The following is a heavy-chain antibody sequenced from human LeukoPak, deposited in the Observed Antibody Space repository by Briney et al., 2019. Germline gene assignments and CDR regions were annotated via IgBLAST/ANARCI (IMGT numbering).Heavy chain of an antibody. CDR1: GFTFDDYA. Sequence: GGSLRLSCAASGFTFDDYAMHWVRQAPGKGLEWVSGISWNSGSIGYADSVKGRFTISRDNSKNTLYLQMNSLRAEDTAVYYCAKDWYRYSYGYTVDYWGQGTLVTVSS. CDR2: ISWNSGSI. J-gene: IGHJ4*02. V-gene: IGHV3-9*01. CDR3: AKDWYRYSYGYTVDY. D-gene: IGHD5-18*01.